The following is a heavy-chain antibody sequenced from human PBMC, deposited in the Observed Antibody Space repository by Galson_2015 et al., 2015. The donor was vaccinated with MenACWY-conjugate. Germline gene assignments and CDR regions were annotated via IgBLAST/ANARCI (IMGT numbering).Heavy chain of an antibody. CDR1: GFTFSSYA. CDR2: ISSNGGTT. CDR3: VKTKLDPFDY. Sequence: SLRLSCAASGFTFSSYAMHWVRQAPGKGLEYVSAISSNGGTTYYTDSVKGRFTISRDNSKNTLYLQMSSLRAEDTAVYYCVKTKLDPFDYWGQGTLVTVSS. D-gene: IGHD4-23*01. V-gene: IGHV3-64D*06. J-gene: IGHJ4*02.